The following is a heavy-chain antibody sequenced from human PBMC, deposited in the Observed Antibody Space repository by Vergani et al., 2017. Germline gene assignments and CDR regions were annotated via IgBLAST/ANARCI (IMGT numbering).Heavy chain of an antibody. V-gene: IGHV4-59*12. CDR2: IYYSGST. Sequence: QLQLQESGPGLVKPSETPSLTCTVSGGSLSSYHWSWIRHPPGKGLEWIGYIYYSGSTYYIPSPKSRVTISVDTSKNQFSLKLSSGTAADTAVYYCASDGGRWGATREHWGQGTLVTVSS. CDR3: ASDGGRWGATREH. CDR1: GGSLSSYH. J-gene: IGHJ1*01. D-gene: IGHD5-12*01.